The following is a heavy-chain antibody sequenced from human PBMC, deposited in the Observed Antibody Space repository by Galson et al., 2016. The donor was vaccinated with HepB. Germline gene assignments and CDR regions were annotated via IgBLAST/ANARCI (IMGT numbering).Heavy chain of an antibody. CDR1: EFTFSSCS. V-gene: IGHV3-7*03. CDR2: IEHDGSGT. CDR3: ARDNWGIDY. Sequence: SLRLSCAASEFTFSSCSMNWVRQAPGKGLEWVAKIEHDGSGTYYVDSVKGRFTISRDNAENSLYLQMNSLRAEDTAVYYCARDNWGIDYLGQGTLVTVSS. D-gene: IGHD7-27*01. J-gene: IGHJ4*02.